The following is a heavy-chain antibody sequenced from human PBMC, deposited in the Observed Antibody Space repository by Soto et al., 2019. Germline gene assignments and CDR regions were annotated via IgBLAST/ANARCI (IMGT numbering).Heavy chain of an antibody. V-gene: IGHV4-30-2*01. Sequence: QLQLQESGSGLVKPSQTLSLTCAVSGGSISSGGYSWSWIRQPPGKGLEWIGYIYHSGSTYYNPALKSRVTRSGHRSKTQFSLKLSSVTAADTAGYYRAAGGGLPRYYWGQGTLVTVSS. D-gene: IGHD5-12*01. CDR2: IYHSGST. CDR1: GGSISSGGYS. CDR3: AAGGGLPRYY. J-gene: IGHJ4*02.